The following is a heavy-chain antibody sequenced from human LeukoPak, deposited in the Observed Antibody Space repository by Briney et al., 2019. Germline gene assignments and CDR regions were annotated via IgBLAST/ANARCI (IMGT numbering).Heavy chain of an antibody. CDR1: GFTFSSYA. CDR2: INGSGGST. J-gene: IGHJ4*02. V-gene: IGHV3-23*01. D-gene: IGHD6-13*01. CDR3: AKDGSSWYFDY. Sequence: GGSLRLSCAASGFTFSSYAMSWVRQAPGKGLEWVSAINGSGGSTYYADSVKGRFTISRDNSKNTLCLQMNSLRAEDTAVYYCAKDGSSWYFDYWGQGTLVTVSS.